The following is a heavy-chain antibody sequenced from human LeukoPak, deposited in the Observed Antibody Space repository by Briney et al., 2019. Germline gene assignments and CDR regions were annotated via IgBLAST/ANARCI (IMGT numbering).Heavy chain of an antibody. D-gene: IGHD3-22*01. CDR1: GFAFSNYA. CDR2: INHSGST. Sequence: PGGSLRLSCAASGFAFSNYAMSWVRQPPGKGLEWIGEINHSGSTNYNPSLKSRVTISVDTSKNQFSLKLSSVTAADTAVYYCARESGFSTYYYGSSGSRVWYNWFDPWGQGTLVTVSS. V-gene: IGHV4-34*01. J-gene: IGHJ5*02. CDR3: ARESGFSTYYYGSSGSRVWYNWFDP.